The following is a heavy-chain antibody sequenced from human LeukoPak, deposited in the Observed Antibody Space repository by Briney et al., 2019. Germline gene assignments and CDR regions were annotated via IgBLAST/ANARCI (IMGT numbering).Heavy chain of an antibody. CDR2: ISSSRTTI. CDR3: ARDLDGDYGGWLDP. V-gene: IGHV3-48*02. J-gene: IGHJ5*02. CDR1: GFTFSTYS. Sequence: TGGSLRLSCAASGFTFSTYSMSWVRQAPGKGLEWVSYISSSRTTIYYADSVKGRFTISRDNAKKSLFLHMDGLRDEDTAVYYCARDLDGDYGGWLDPWGQGTLVTVSS. D-gene: IGHD4-17*01.